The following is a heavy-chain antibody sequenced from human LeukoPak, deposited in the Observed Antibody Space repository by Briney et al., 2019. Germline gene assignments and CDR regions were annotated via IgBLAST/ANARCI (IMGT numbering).Heavy chain of an antibody. CDR3: ARATLKNRSFDY. CDR2: IYYSGST. V-gene: IGHV4-39*01. CDR1: GGSINSSSYY. D-gene: IGHD1-14*01. Sequence: PSETLSLTCTVSGGSINSSSYYWGWIRQPPGKGLEWIGSIYYSGSTYYNPSLKSRVTISVDTSKNQFSLKLSSVTAADTAVYYCARATLKNRSFDYWGQGTLVTVSS. J-gene: IGHJ4*02.